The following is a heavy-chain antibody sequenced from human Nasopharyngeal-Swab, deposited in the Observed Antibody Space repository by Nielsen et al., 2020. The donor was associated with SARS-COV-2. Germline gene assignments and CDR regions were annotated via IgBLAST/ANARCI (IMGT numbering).Heavy chain of an antibody. D-gene: IGHD2-21*02. V-gene: IGHV4-4*02. CDR1: GGSIISDIC. J-gene: IGHJ4*02. Sequence: SHTLSLTCAVSGGSIISDICWSWVRQPPGKGLEWIGEIHHSGRTNYHPSLKSRVIISVDKSKNQFSLNLRTVTAADTAVYYCARGGDWMFPYWGQGTLVTVSS. CDR2: IHHSGRT. CDR3: ARGGDWMFPY.